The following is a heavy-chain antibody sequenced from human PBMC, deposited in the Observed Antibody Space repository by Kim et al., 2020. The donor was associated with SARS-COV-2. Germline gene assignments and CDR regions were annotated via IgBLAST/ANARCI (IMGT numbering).Heavy chain of an antibody. CDR3: ARDAGYSSGWVFDY. Sequence: ADQLKGRFTISRDNDKHSLYLQMNSPGAEDTAVYYCARDAGYSSGWVFDYWGQGTLVTVSS. D-gene: IGHD6-19*01. V-gene: IGHV3-21*01. J-gene: IGHJ4*02.